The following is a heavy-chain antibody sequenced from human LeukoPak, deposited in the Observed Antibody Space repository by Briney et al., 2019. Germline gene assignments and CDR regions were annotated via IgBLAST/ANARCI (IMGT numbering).Heavy chain of an antibody. Sequence: GRSLRLSCAASGFTFSSYAMHWVRQAPGKGLEWVAVISYDGSNKYYADSVKGRFTISRDNSKNTLYLQMNSLRAEDTAVYYCARAFSPYDSSPFDYWGQGTLVTVSS. CDR1: GFTFSSYA. V-gene: IGHV3-30*14. J-gene: IGHJ4*02. CDR3: ARAFSPYDSSPFDY. D-gene: IGHD3-22*01. CDR2: ISYDGSNK.